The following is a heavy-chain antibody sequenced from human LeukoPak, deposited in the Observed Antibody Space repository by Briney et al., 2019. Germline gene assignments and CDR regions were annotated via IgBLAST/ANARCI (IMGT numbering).Heavy chain of an antibody. D-gene: IGHD5-24*01. CDR3: ARVSRWLQLLY. CDR2: INPSSGGT. Sequence: GASVKVSCKASGYTFTGYYMHWVRQAPGQGLEWMGWINPSSGGTNYAQKFQGRVTMTRDTSISTAYMELSRLRSDDTAVYYCARVSRWLQLLYWGQGTLVTVSS. V-gene: IGHV1-2*02. CDR1: GYTFTGYY. J-gene: IGHJ4*02.